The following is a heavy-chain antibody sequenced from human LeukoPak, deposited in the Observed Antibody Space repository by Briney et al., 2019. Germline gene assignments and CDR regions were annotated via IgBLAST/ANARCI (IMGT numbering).Heavy chain of an antibody. V-gene: IGHV5-51*01. J-gene: IGHJ6*02. CDR3: ARRDGPGSYYGYHGMDV. CDR2: IFPGDSDT. D-gene: IGHD3-10*01. CDR1: GYSFTNYW. Sequence: GESLKISCQGSGYSFTNYWIGWVRQMPGKGLEWMGIIFPGDSDTRYSPSFLGQVTISADKSLSTAYLQWSSLKASDSAMYYCARRDGPGSYYGYHGMDVWGQGTSVIVSS.